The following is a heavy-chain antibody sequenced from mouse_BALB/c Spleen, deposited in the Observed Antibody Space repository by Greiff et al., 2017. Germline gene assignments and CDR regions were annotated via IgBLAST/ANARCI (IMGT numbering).Heavy chain of an antibody. CDR3: ARRGIYDGYYVDWYFDV. J-gene: IGHJ1*01. D-gene: IGHD2-3*01. Sequence: VQLQQSGPELVKPGASVKISCKASGYTFTDYNMHWVKQSPGKSLEWIGYIYPYNGGTGYNQKFKSKATLTVDNSSSTAYMELRSLTSEDSAVYYCARRGIYDGYYVDWYFDVWGAGTTVTVSS. CDR1: GYTFTDYN. CDR2: IYPYNGGT. V-gene: IGHV1S29*02.